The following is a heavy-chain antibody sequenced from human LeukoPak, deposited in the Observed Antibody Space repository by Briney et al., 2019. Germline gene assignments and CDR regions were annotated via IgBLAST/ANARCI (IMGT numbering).Heavy chain of an antibody. CDR1: GFTFSSYG. D-gene: IGHD5-24*01. CDR2: ISYDGSNK. Sequence: HPGGSLRLSCAASGFTFSSYGMHWVRQAPGKGLEWVAVISYDGSNKYYADSVKGRFTISRDNSKNTLYLQMNSLRAEDTAVYYCAKDRWGSSPTHFDYWGQGTLSPSPQ. J-gene: IGHJ4*02. V-gene: IGHV3-30*18. CDR3: AKDRWGSSPTHFDY.